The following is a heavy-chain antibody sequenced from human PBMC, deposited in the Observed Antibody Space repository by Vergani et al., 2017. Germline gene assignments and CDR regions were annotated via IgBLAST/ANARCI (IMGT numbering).Heavy chain of an antibody. V-gene: IGHV1-2*02. D-gene: IGHD2-2*01. J-gene: IGHJ1*01. CDR2: INPNSGGT. Sequence: QVQLVQSGAEVKKPGASVKVSCKASGYTFTGYYMHWVRQAPGQGLEWMGWINPNSGGTNYAQKFQGRVTMTRDTSIRTAYMKLSRLRSDDTAVYYCAGLYCSRTSCFEYFQHWGQGTLVTVSS. CDR3: AGLYCSRTSCFEYFQH. CDR1: GYTFTGYY.